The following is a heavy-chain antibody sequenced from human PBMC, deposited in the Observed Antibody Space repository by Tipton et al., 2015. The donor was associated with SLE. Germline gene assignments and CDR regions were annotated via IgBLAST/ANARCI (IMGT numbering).Heavy chain of an antibody. CDR2: VDHGGST. CDR1: GGSFSGYF. Sequence: TLSLTCAVYGGSFSGYFWSWIRQPPGKGLEWIGEVDHGGSTKYSPSLKSRVTISGDASQKQVSLRLSSVTAADTAVYFCARGRIVSCARGRCPVRNYGYYCGMDVWAVGTTVTVSS. J-gene: IGHJ6*04. V-gene: IGHV4-34*01. D-gene: IGHD2/OR15-2a*01. CDR3: ARGRIVSCARGRCPVRNYGYYCGMDV.